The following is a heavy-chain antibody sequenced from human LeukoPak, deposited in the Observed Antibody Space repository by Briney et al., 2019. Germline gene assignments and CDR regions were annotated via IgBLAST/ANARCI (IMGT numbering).Heavy chain of an antibody. CDR2: ISWNSGSI. Sequence: LSLTCTVSGGSISSYYWSWIRQPPGKGLEWVSGISWNSGSIGYADSVKGRFTISRDNAKNSLYLQMNSLRAEDTALYYCAKGRIAVAGIAPHFDYWGQGTLVTVSS. D-gene: IGHD6-19*01. V-gene: IGHV3-9*01. CDR1: GGSISSYY. J-gene: IGHJ4*02. CDR3: AKGRIAVAGIAPHFDY.